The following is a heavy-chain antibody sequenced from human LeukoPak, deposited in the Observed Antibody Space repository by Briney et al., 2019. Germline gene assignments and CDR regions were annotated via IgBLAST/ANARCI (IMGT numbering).Heavy chain of an antibody. J-gene: IGHJ4*02. CDR2: ISGSGGST. CDR1: GFTFENFG. CDR3: AKDREWELLGFDY. V-gene: IGHV3-23*01. D-gene: IGHD1-26*01. Sequence: GGSLRLSCAASGFTFENFGMSWVRQAPGKGLEWVSAISGSGGSTYYADSVKGRFTISRDNSKNTLYLQMNSLRAEDTAVYYCAKDREWELLGFDYWGQGTLVTVSS.